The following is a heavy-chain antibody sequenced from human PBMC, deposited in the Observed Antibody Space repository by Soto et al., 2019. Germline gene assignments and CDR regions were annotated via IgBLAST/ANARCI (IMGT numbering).Heavy chain of an antibody. D-gene: IGHD4-17*01. CDR2: ISAYNGKT. J-gene: IGHJ6*03. V-gene: IGHV1-18*01. CDR1: GYTFTSYG. CDR3: ARLDYALNYYHYYMDV. Sequence: QVQLVQSGAEVKKPGASVKVSCKASGYTFTSYGISWVRQAPGQGLEWMGWISAYNGKTNYAKKLQGRVTMTTDTPTSTAYMELRRLRSDNTAVYYCARLDYALNYYHYYMDVWGKGTTVTASS.